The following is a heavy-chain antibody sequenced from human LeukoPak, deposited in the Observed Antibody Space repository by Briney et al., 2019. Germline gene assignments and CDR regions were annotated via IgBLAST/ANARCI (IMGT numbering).Heavy chain of an antibody. CDR2: INSDGSST. J-gene: IGHJ3*02. CDR1: GFTFSSYW. Sequence: GGSLRLSCAASGFTFSSYWMHWVRQAPGKGLVWVSRINSDGSSTSYADSVKGRFTISRDNSKNTLYLQMNSLRAEDTAVYYCAKDRQVYYYGSGSYYPTVPPDAFDIWGQGTMVTVSS. V-gene: IGHV3-74*01. D-gene: IGHD3-10*01. CDR3: AKDRQVYYYGSGSYYPTVPPDAFDI.